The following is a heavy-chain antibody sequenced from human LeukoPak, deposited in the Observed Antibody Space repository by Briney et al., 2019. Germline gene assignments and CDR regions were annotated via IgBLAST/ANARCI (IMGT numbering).Heavy chain of an antibody. V-gene: IGHV4-39*07. D-gene: IGHD4-11*01. Sequence: SETLSLTCTVPGGSISSSSYYWGWIRQPPGKGLEWIGSIYYSGSTYYNPSLKSRVTISVDTSKNQFSLKLSSVTAADTAVYYCARGLTTRYYYYYYYMDVWGKGTTVTVSS. CDR2: IYYSGST. CDR1: GGSISSSSYY. CDR3: ARGLTTRYYYYYYYMDV. J-gene: IGHJ6*03.